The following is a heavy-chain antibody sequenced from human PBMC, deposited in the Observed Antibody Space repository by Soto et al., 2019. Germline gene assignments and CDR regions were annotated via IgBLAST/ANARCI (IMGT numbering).Heavy chain of an antibody. Sequence: ASVKVSCKASGYTFTSYGISWVRQAPGQGLEWMGWISAYNGNTNYAQKLRGRVTMTTDTSTSTAYMELRSLRSDDTAVYYCARASSGYDYCSGGSCAFDPWGQGTLVTVSS. CDR1: GYTFTSYG. V-gene: IGHV1-18*01. J-gene: IGHJ5*02. CDR3: ARASSGYDYCSGGSCAFDP. D-gene: IGHD2-15*01. CDR2: ISAYNGNT.